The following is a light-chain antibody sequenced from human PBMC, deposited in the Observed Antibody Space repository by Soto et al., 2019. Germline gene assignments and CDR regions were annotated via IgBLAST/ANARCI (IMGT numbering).Light chain of an antibody. CDR1: QSISSY. CDR2: AAS. J-gene: IGKJ1*01. V-gene: IGKV1-39*01. Sequence: DIQMTQSPSSLSASVGDRVTITCRASQSISSYLNWYQQKPGKAPKLLIYAASSLQSGVPSRFSGSGSGTDFTLTIRSLQHEDFATYYCQQSYSTPPTFGQGTKVEIK. CDR3: QQSYSTPPT.